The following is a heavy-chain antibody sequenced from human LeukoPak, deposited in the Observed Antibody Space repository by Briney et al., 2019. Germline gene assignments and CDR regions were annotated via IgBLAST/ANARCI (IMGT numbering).Heavy chain of an antibody. J-gene: IGHJ4*02. CDR1: GGSISSYY. Sequence: NASETLSLTCTVSGGSISSYYWSWIRQPAGKGLEWIGRIYTSGSTNYNPSLKSRVTISVDTSKNQFSLKLSSVTAADTAVYYCARVYYDFWSGFYYFDYWGQGTLVTVSS. CDR3: ARVYYDFWSGFYYFDY. CDR2: IYTSGST. V-gene: IGHV4-4*07. D-gene: IGHD3-3*01.